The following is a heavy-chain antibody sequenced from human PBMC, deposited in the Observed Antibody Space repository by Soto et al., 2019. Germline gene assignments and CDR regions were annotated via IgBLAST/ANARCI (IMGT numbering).Heavy chain of an antibody. Sequence: ASLMISLTRTVGGGCISRCSWYWFRKPPGKGLEWIGYINYSGSTNYNPSLKSRVTISVGPSKSQFCLKLSPVTAADTALYYCSRDPRDGYNPDYLDYCGQGTLVIVSS. CDR1: GGCISRCS. J-gene: IGHJ4*02. V-gene: IGHV4-59*01. CDR3: SRDPRDGYNPDYLDY. CDR2: INYSGST. D-gene: IGHD5-12*01.